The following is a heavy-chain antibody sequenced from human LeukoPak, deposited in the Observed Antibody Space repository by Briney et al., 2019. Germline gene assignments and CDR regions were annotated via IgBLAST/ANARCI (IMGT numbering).Heavy chain of an antibody. Sequence: ASVKVSCKASGYTFTSYAMNWVRQAPGQGLEWMGWINPNSGGTNYAQKFQGRVTMTRDTSISTAYMELSRLRSDDTAVYYCARPRRYSSGWYVDYWGQGTLVTVSS. J-gene: IGHJ4*02. CDR1: GYTFTSYA. D-gene: IGHD6-19*01. CDR2: INPNSGGT. CDR3: ARPRRYSSGWYVDY. V-gene: IGHV1-2*02.